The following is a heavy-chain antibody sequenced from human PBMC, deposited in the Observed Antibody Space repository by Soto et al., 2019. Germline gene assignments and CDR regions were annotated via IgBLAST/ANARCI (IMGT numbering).Heavy chain of an antibody. CDR1: GGSISSGGYY. D-gene: IGHD5-12*01. Sequence: QVQLQESGPGLVKPSQTLSLTCTVSGGSISSGGYYWSWIRQHPGKGLEWIGYIYYSGSTYYNPSLKSRVTISVDTSKNQFSLKLSSVTAADTAVYYCARESGAGYGDYEGAFDIWGQGTMVTVSS. J-gene: IGHJ3*02. CDR3: ARESGAGYGDYEGAFDI. V-gene: IGHV4-31*03. CDR2: IYYSGST.